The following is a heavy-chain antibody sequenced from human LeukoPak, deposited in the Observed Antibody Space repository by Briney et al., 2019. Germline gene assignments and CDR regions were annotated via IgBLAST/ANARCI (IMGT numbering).Heavy chain of an antibody. Sequence: GGSLRLSCAAPGFTFSSYGIHWVRQAPGKGLEWVAVISYDGSNKYYADSVKGRFTISRDNSKNTLYLQMNSLRTEDTAVYYCAKDSGNPGSFDYWGQGTLVTVSS. CDR1: GFTFSSYG. V-gene: IGHV3-30*18. CDR3: AKDSGNPGSFDY. CDR2: ISYDGSNK. D-gene: IGHD1-26*01. J-gene: IGHJ4*02.